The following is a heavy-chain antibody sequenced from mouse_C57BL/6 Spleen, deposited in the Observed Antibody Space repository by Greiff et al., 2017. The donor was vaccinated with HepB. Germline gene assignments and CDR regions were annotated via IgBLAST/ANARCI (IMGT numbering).Heavy chain of an antibody. CDR2: IDPSDSYT. Sequence: VQLQQPGAELVRPGTSVKLSCKASGYTFTSYWMHWVKQRPGQGLEWIGVIDPSDSYTNYNQKFKGKATLTVDTSSSTAYMQLSSLTSEDSAVYYCARGDYDGGDFDYWGQGTTLTVSS. J-gene: IGHJ2*01. CDR3: ARGDYDGGDFDY. V-gene: IGHV1-59*01. CDR1: GYTFTSYW. D-gene: IGHD2-4*01.